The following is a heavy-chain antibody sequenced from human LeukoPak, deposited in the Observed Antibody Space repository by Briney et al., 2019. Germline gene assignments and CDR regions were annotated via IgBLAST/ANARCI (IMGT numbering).Heavy chain of an antibody. CDR1: ESTFTGFT. CDR2: ITTSDGNT. CDR3: AKDGGLWVSAHWGDS. Sequence: GGSLRLSGAALESTFTGFTMGWFGQPPGRGLSGFRIITTSDGNTYYADSVKGRFTVSRDNSKNTLFLQMNSLRAEDTAVYYCAKDGGLWVSAHWGDSWGRGTLVTVSS. V-gene: IGHV3-23*01. J-gene: IGHJ4*02. D-gene: IGHD7-27*01.